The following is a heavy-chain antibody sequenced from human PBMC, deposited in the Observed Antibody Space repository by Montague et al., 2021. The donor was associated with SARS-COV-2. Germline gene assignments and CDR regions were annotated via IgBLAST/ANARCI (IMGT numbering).Heavy chain of an antibody. CDR1: GGSFSGYY. Sequence: SETLSLTCAVYGGSFSGYYWSWIRQPPGKGLEWIGEINHSGSTNYNPSLKSRVTISVDTSKNQFSLKLSSVTAADTAVYYCARDSIAAAGTDYWGQGTLITVSS. V-gene: IGHV4-34*01. D-gene: IGHD6-13*01. CDR2: INHSGST. CDR3: ARDSIAAAGTDY. J-gene: IGHJ4*02.